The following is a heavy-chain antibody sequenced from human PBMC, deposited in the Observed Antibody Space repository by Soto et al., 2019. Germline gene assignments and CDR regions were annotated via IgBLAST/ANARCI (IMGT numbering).Heavy chain of an antibody. CDR3: ARGRDAGWFDP. CDR2: IWYDGSNK. J-gene: IGHJ5*02. Sequence: AGGSLRLSCAASGFTFSSYGMHWVRQAPGKGLEWVAVIWYDGSNKYYADSVKGRFTISRDNSKNTLYLQMNSLRAEDTAVYYCARGRDAGWFDPWGQGTLVTVSS. CDR1: GFTFSSYG. V-gene: IGHV3-33*01.